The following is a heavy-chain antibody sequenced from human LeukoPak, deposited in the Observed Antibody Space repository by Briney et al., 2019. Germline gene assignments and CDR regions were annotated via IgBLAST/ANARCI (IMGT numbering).Heavy chain of an antibody. D-gene: IGHD3-3*01. CDR3: AKGRSGFFAYYYYLDV. CDR1: GYTLTSNY. V-gene: IGHV1-46*03. J-gene: IGHJ6*03. Sequence: ASVKVSCKASGYTLTSNYIHWVRQAPGQGLEWMGIINPSGGSTTYAQKFQGRVTMTRDTSTSTVYMELTSLRSEDTAVYYCAKGRSGFFAYYYYLDVWGKGTTVTVSS. CDR2: INPSGGST.